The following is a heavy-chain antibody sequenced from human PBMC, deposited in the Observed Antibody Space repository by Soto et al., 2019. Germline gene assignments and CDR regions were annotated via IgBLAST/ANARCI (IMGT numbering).Heavy chain of an antibody. CDR1: GYSFTNYW. J-gene: IGHJ6*02. D-gene: IGHD2-2*01. Sequence: PGESLKISCKASGYSFTNYWIGWVRRMPGKGLEWMGIIYPGDSDTNYSPSFQGHVTISADKSISTAYLQWSSLKASDTAMYYCASSPRGYCSSTSCRELGNYYGMDVWGQGTTVTVSS. CDR3: ASSPRGYCSSTSCRELGNYYGMDV. CDR2: IYPGDSDT. V-gene: IGHV5-51*01.